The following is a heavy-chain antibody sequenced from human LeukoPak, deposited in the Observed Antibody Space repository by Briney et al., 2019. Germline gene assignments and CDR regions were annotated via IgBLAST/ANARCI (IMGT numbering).Heavy chain of an antibody. CDR1: GGSISSYY. CDR3: ARVTEQWPLFDY. Sequence: SETLSLTCTVSGGSISSYYWSWIRQPAGKGLEWIGRIYTSGSTNYNPSLKSRVTISVDTSKNQFSLKLSSVTAADTAVYYCARVTEQWPLFDYWGQGTLVTVSS. CDR2: IYTSGST. J-gene: IGHJ4*02. V-gene: IGHV4-4*07. D-gene: IGHD6-19*01.